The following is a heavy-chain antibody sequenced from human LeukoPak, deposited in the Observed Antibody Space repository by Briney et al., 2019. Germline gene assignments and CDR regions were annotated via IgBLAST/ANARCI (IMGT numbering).Heavy chain of an antibody. D-gene: IGHD3-22*01. CDR1: GGSISSGGYY. V-gene: IGHV4-31*03. J-gene: IGHJ4*02. CDR2: IYYSGST. Sequence: SGTLSLTCTVSGGSISSGGYYWSWIRQHPGKGLEWIGYIYYSGSTYYNPSLKSRVTISVDTSKNQFSLKLSSVTAADTAVYYCARAIQYYYDSSGDYFDYWGQGTLVTVSS. CDR3: ARAIQYYYDSSGDYFDY.